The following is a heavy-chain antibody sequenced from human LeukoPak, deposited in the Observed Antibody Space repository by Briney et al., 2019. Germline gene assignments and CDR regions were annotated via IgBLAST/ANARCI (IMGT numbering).Heavy chain of an antibody. D-gene: IGHD3-10*01. CDR2: INPNSGGT. J-gene: IGHJ5*02. CDR1: GYTFTGYY. V-gene: IGHV1-2*02. CDR3: AKEREPYGSGSYFVTNWFDP. Sequence: ASVKVSCKASGYTFTGYYMHWVRHAPGQGLEWMGWINPNSGGTNYAQKFQGRVTMTRDTSISTAYMELSRLRSDDTAVYYCAKEREPYGSGSYFVTNWFDPWGQGTLVTVSS.